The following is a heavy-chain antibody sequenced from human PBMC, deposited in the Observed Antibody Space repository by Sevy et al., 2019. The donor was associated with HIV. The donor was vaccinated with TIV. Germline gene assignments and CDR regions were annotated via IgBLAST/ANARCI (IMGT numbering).Heavy chain of an antibody. CDR3: ATHAGIAAAGRVFDY. D-gene: IGHD6-13*01. CDR1: GFTFSDHY. V-gene: IGHV3-72*01. CDR2: TRNKADGYTT. Sequence: GESLKISCVASGFTFSDHYMEWVRQAPGKGLEWVGRTRNKADGYTTEYAASVKGRFTISRDESKNSLYVQMNSLKAEETAVYYCATHAGIAAAGRVFDYWGQGTLVTVLS. J-gene: IGHJ4*02.